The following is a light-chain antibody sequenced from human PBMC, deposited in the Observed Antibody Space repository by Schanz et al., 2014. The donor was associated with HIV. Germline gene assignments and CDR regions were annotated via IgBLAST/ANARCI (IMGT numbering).Light chain of an antibody. V-gene: IGKV1-5*03. CDR3: QQYSYFST. Sequence: DIQMSQSHTTVSASVGDRVIITCRASQSISNWLAWYQQKPGKAPKLLIYKASSLQSGVPSRFSGSGSGTDFTLSISSLQSDDFATYYCQQYSYFSTFGQGTKVEIK. CDR1: QSISNW. CDR2: KAS. J-gene: IGKJ1*01.